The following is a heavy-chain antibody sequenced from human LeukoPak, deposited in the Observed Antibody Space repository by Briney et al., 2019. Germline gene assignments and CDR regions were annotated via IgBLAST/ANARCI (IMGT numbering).Heavy chain of an antibody. D-gene: IGHD2-15*01. V-gene: IGHV5-51*01. J-gene: IGHJ4*02. CDR1: GYSFTSYW. Sequence: GESLKISCKGSGYSFTSYWIGWVRQMPGKGLERMGIIYPGDSDTRYSPSFQGQVTISADKSISTAYLQWSSLKASDTAMYYCARLFMYCSGGSCYPDYWGQGTLVTVSS. CDR3: ARLFMYCSGGSCYPDY. CDR2: IYPGDSDT.